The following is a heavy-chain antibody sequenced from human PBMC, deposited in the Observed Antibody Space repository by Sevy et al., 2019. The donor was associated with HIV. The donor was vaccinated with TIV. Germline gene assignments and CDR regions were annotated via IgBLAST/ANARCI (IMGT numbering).Heavy chain of an antibody. J-gene: IGHJ3*01. V-gene: IGHV1-2*06. CDR2: INPKSGGT. Sequence: ASVKVSCKASGYTFTGHYMHWVRQAPGQGLEWMGRINPKSGGTNYAQKFQGRVTMTRDTSIIIAYMELSSLRSDDTAVYYCARADNIGWSTLDAFDLWGQGIMVTVSS. CDR1: GYTFTGHY. D-gene: IGHD6-19*01. CDR3: ARADNIGWSTLDAFDL.